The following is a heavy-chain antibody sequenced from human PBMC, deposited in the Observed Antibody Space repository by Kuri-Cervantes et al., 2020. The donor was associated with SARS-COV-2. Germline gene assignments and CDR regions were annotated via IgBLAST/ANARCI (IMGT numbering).Heavy chain of an antibody. CDR2: INPNSGGT. J-gene: IGHJ5*02. CDR1: GYTFTDFS. Sequence: ASVKVSCKASGYTFTDFSIYWVRQVPGQRLEWVGWINPNSGGTNFAQNFQDRVSLTRDTSINTAFMELSTLRSDDTAIYYCARSVPTSTSSSWHPWGLGTLVTVSS. CDR3: ARSVPTSTSSSWHP. D-gene: IGHD2-2*01. V-gene: IGHV1-2*02.